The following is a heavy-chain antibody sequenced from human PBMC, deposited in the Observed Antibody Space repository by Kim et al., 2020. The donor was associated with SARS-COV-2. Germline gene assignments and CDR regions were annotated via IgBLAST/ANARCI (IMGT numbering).Heavy chain of an antibody. V-gene: IGHV4-34*01. D-gene: IGHD6-19*01. CDR3: ARRIAVAGRIDY. J-gene: IGHJ4*02. Sequence: NDSPTLKGQGTISAATPKNQFSLKLTSVTAADTAVYYCARRIAVAGRIDYWGQGTLVTVSS.